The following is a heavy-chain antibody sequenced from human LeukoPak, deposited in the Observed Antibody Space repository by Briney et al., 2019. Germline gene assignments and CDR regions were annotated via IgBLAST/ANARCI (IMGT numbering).Heavy chain of an antibody. J-gene: IGHJ5*02. CDR3: ARSGILTGYYNVAWFDP. CDR2: ISGSGGST. Sequence: GGSLRLSCAASGFTFSSYGMSWVRQAPGKGLEWVSAISGSGGSTYYADSVKGRFTISRDNSKNTLYLQMNSLRADDTAVYYCARSGILTGYYNVAWFDPWGQGTLVTVSS. V-gene: IGHV3-23*01. D-gene: IGHD3-9*01. CDR1: GFTFSSYG.